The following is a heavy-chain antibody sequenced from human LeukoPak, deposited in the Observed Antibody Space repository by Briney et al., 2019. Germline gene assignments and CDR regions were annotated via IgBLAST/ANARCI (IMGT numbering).Heavy chain of an antibody. J-gene: IGHJ4*02. Sequence: SETLSLTCTVSGGSISSYYWSWIRQPAGKGLEWIGRIYTSGSTNYNPSLKSRVTMSVDTSKNQFSLKLSSVTAADTAVYYCARDIEYYDSSGFPTYYSDYWGQGTLVTVSS. D-gene: IGHD3-22*01. V-gene: IGHV4-4*07. CDR3: ARDIEYYDSSGFPTYYSDY. CDR1: GGSISSYY. CDR2: IYTSGST.